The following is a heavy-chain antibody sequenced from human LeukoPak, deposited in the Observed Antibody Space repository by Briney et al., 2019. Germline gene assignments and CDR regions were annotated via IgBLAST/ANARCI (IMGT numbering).Heavy chain of an antibody. CDR2: IYPGDSDT. J-gene: IGHJ4*02. CDR1: GYSFTSYW. CDR3: ARRAYCGGDCYSTPFDY. Sequence: GESLKISCKGSGYSFTSYWIGWVRQMPGKGLEWMGIIYPGDSDTRYSPSFQGQVTISADKSISTAYLQWSSLKASDTAMYYCARRAYCGGDCYSTPFDYWGQGTLVTVSS. V-gene: IGHV5-51*01. D-gene: IGHD2-21*01.